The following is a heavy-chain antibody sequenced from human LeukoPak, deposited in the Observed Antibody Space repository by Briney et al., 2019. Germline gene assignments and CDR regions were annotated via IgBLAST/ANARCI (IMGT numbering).Heavy chain of an antibody. J-gene: IGHJ4*02. CDR2: IKEDGSEK. V-gene: IGHV3-7*01. CDR3: ARESDKVGFDFDY. D-gene: IGHD2-21*01. CDR1: GFTVSSNY. Sequence: GGSLRLSCAASGFTVSSNYMTWVRQAPGKGLEWVANIKEDGSEKYYVDSVKGRFTISRDNAKNSLYLQMNSLRAEDTAVYYCARESDKVGFDFDYWGQGTLVPVSS.